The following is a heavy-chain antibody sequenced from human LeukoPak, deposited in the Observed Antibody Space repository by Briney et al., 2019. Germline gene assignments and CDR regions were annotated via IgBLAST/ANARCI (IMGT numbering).Heavy chain of an antibody. J-gene: IGHJ6*02. Sequence: PGGSLRLSCAASGFTFSSYSMNWVRQAPGKGLEWVSFISSSRSTIYYADSVKGRFTISRDNAKNSLYLQMNSLRDEDTAVYYCARDRRRFLEWLSSDYYYGMDVWGQGTTVTVSS. CDR3: ARDRRRFLEWLSSDYYYGMDV. CDR1: GFTFSSYS. CDR2: ISSSRSTI. V-gene: IGHV3-48*02. D-gene: IGHD3-3*01.